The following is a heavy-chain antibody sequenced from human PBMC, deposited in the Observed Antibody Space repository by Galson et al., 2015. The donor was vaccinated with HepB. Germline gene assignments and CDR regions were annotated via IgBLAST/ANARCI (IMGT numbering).Heavy chain of an antibody. V-gene: IGHV3-23*01. CDR1: GITFSIFA. Sequence: SLRLSCAASGITFSIFAMSWVRQAPGKGLEWVSGISASGTSTFYANSVKGRFTTSRDNSKNTLWLQMNSLSAEDTAVYYCAKDRVGDYGDYFAFWGQGTLVTVSS. CDR3: AKDRVGDYGDYFAF. J-gene: IGHJ4*02. CDR2: ISASGTST. D-gene: IGHD4-17*01.